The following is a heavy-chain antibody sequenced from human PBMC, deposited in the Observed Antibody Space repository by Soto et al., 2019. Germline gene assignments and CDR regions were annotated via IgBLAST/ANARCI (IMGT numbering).Heavy chain of an antibody. J-gene: IGHJ4*02. CDR3: AKGGLGRSKHYYFDE. V-gene: IGHV3-23*01. CDR2: ISGSGGST. Sequence: GGSLRLSCAASGFTFSSYAMTWVRQAPGKGLEWVSAISGSGGSTYYADSVKGRFTISRDNSKNTLYLQMNTLRADDTAVYSCAKGGLGRSKHYYFDEWGEGALVTVSS. D-gene: IGHD1-26*01. CDR1: GFTFSSYA.